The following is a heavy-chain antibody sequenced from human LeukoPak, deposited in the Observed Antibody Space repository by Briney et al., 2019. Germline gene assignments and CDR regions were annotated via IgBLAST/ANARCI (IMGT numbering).Heavy chain of an antibody. CDR1: GYTFTSYG. J-gene: IGHJ6*02. V-gene: IGHV1-18*01. CDR2: ISAYNGNT. Sequence: ASVKVSCKASGYTFTSYGISWVRQAPGQGLEWMGWISAYNGNTNYAQKLQGRVTVTTDTSTSTAYMELRSLRSDDTAVYYCARDRSSSWYPALFYYYYYGMDVWGQGTTVTVSS. CDR3: ARDRSSSWYPALFYYYYYGMDV. D-gene: IGHD6-13*01.